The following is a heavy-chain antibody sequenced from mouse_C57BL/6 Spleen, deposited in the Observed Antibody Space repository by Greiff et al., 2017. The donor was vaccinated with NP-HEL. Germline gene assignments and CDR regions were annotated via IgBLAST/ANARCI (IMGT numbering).Heavy chain of an antibody. CDR3: TTKGAYSPFDY. J-gene: IGHJ2*01. CDR2: IDPENGDT. CDR1: GFNIKDDY. D-gene: IGHD2-12*01. V-gene: IGHV14-4*01. Sequence: QESGAELVRPGASVKLSCTASGFNIKDDYMHWVKQRPEQGLEWIGWIDPENGDTEYASKFQGKATITADTSSNTAYLQLSSLTSEDTAVYYCTTKGAYSPFDYWGQGTTLTVSS.